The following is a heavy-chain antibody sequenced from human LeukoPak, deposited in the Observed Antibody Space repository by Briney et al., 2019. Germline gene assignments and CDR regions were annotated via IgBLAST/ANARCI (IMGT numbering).Heavy chain of an antibody. Sequence: ASVKVSCKASGYTFTGYYMHWVRQAPGQGLEWMGIINPSGGSTSYAQKFQGRVTMTRDMSTSTVYMELSSLRSEDTAVYYCAREYCSSTSCYEGNYMDVWGKGTTVTVSS. V-gene: IGHV1-46*01. CDR1: GYTFTGYY. J-gene: IGHJ6*03. CDR2: INPSGGST. D-gene: IGHD2-2*01. CDR3: AREYCSSTSCYEGNYMDV.